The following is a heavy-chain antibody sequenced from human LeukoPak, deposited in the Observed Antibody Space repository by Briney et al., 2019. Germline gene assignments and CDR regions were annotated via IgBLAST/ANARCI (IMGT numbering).Heavy chain of an antibody. D-gene: IGHD4-17*01. CDR1: GFTFSSYG. Sequence: GGSLRLSCAASGFTFSSYGMSWVRQAPGKGLEWVSAISGSGGSTYYADSVKGRFTISRDNSKNTLYLQMNSLRAEDTAVYYCAKNVPDYGVYYYYMDVWGKGTTVTISS. CDR3: AKNVPDYGVYYYYMDV. V-gene: IGHV3-23*01. CDR2: ISGSGGST. J-gene: IGHJ6*03.